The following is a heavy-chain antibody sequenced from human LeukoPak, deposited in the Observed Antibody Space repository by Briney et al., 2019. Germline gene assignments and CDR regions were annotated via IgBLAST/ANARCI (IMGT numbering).Heavy chain of an antibody. CDR3: ASLDTALLKGGY. D-gene: IGHD5-18*01. CDR1: GFTVSPHW. J-gene: IGHJ4*02. Sequence: GGSLRLSCAASGFTVSPHWMSWVRQAPGKGLEWVAMMKQDGSEIYYVDSVKGRFTISRDNAENSLYLQMNSLRAEDTALYYCASLDTALLKGGYWGQGTLVTVSS. CDR2: MKQDGSEI. V-gene: IGHV3-7*01.